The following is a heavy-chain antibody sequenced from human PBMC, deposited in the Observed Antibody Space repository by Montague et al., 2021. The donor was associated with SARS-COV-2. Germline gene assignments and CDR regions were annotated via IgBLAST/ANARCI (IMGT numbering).Heavy chain of an antibody. CDR1: GDSITYFC. Sequence: SETLSLTCTVSGDSITYFCWSWIRQPAGKGLEWIGRVSSSGSTXXXPSXRGRVSMSVDTSKSQFSLKLSSVTAADTAVYYCARDVVTHLGTFDYWGRGTLVTVSS. J-gene: IGHJ4*02. D-gene: IGHD4-23*01. V-gene: IGHV4-4*07. CDR3: ARDVVTHLGTFDY. CDR2: VSSSGST.